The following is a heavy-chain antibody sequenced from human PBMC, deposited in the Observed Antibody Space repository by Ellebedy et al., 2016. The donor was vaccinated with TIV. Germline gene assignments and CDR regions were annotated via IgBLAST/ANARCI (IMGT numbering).Heavy chain of an antibody. CDR3: ARDIAARPNY. Sequence: GESLKISCAASGFTFSSYWMHWVRQAPGKGLVWVSRINTDGSITTYADSVKGRFTISRDNAKNTLYLQMNSLRAEDTAVYYCARDIAARPNYWGQGTLVTVSS. V-gene: IGHV3-74*01. J-gene: IGHJ4*02. CDR2: INTDGSIT. D-gene: IGHD6-6*01. CDR1: GFTFSSYW.